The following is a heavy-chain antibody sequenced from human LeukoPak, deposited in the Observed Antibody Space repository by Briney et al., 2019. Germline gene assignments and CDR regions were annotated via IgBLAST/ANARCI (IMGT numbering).Heavy chain of an antibody. V-gene: IGHV4-38-2*02. CDR2: LYHSGGT. D-gene: IGHD4-17*01. J-gene: IGHJ4*02. CDR3: ARADYGDYVF. Sequence: SETLSLTCTVSGYSISSAFYWGWIRQPPEKGLEWVGFLYHSGGTYYNPSLKSRLNMSIDTSKNQFSLKLTSVTAPDTAVYYCARADYGDYVFWGQGTPVTVSS. CDR1: GYSISSAFY.